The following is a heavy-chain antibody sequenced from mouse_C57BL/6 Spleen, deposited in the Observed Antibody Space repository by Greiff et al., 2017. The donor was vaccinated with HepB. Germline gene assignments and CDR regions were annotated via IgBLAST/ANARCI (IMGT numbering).Heavy chain of an antibody. V-gene: IGHV14-4*01. CDR3: TSPTTVRDFDV. CDR2: IDPENGDT. CDR1: GFNIKDDY. J-gene: IGHJ1*03. Sequence: VQLQQSGAELVRPGASVKLSCTASGFNIKDDYMHWVKQRPEQGLEWIGWIDPENGDTEYASKFQGKATITADTSSNTAYLQLSSLTSEDTAVYYCTSPTTVRDFDVWGTGTTVTVSS. D-gene: IGHD1-1*01.